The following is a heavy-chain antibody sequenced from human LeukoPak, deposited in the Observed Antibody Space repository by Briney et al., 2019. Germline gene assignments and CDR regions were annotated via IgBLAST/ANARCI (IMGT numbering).Heavy chain of an antibody. CDR1: GGSISSYY. V-gene: IGHV4-4*07. Sequence: PSETLSLACTVSGGSISSYYWSWIRQPAGKGLEWIGRIYTSGSTNYNPSLKSRVTMSVDTSKNQFSLKLSSVTAADTAVYYCARGNSSRRPFTAYSPPRFWYFDLWGRGTLVTVSS. D-gene: IGHD6-13*01. J-gene: IGHJ2*01. CDR3: ARGNSSRRPFTAYSPPRFWYFDL. CDR2: IYTSGST.